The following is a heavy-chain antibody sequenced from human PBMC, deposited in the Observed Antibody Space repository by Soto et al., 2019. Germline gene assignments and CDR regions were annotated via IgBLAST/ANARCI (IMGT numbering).Heavy chain of an antibody. CDR2: INPSGGST. J-gene: IGHJ4*02. CDR1: GYTFTSYY. Sequence: QVQLVQSGAEVKKPGASVKVSCKASGYTFTSYYMHWVRQAPGQGLEWMGIINPSGGSTSYAQKFQGRVTMTRDTSTSTVYMELSSLRSEDTAVYYCARDPGRELRRGNLDYWGQGTLVTVSS. CDR3: ARDPGRELRRGNLDY. V-gene: IGHV1-46*03. D-gene: IGHD1-26*01.